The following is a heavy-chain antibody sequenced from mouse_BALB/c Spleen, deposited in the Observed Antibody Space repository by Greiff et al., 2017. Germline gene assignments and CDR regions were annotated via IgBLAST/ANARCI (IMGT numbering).Heavy chain of an antibody. CDR3: ARVYDGYYLYYAMDY. CDR2: ISSGGST. V-gene: IGHV5-6-5*01. J-gene: IGHJ4*01. Sequence: EVQRVESGGGLVKPGGSLKLSCAASGFTFSSYAMSWVRQTPEKRLEWVASISSGGSTYYPDSVKGRFTISRDNARNILYLQMSSLRSEDTAMYYCARVYDGYYLYYAMDYWGQGTSVTVSS. D-gene: IGHD2-3*01. CDR1: GFTFSSYA.